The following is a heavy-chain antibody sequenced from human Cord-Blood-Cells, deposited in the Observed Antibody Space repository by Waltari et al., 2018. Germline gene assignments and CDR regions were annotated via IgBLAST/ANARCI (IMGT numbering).Heavy chain of an antibody. J-gene: IGHJ5*02. CDR3: AREYYYDSSGYYSNWFDP. CDR1: VGTFSRYA. D-gene: IGHD3-22*01. CDR2: IIPIFGTA. V-gene: IGHV1-69*06. Sequence: QVQLVQSVAEVGKPGSSVKAACKACVGTFSRYAISWVRPAPGQGLEWMGGIIPIFGTANYAQKFQGRVTITADKSTSTAYMELSSLRSEDTAVYYCAREYYYDSSGYYSNWFDPWGQGTLVTVSS.